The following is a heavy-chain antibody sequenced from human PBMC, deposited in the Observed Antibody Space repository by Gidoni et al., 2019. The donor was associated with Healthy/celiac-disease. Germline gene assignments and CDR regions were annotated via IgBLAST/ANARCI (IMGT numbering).Heavy chain of an antibody. CDR1: GFTFSSHS. V-gene: IGHV3-21*01. D-gene: IGHD2-2*01. Sequence: EVQLVESGGGLVKPGGSLRLSCAASGFTFSSHSRHWVRQAPGKGLEGVSSIRSSSSYIYYADSVKGRFTISRDNAKNSLYLQMNSLRAEDTAVYYCARDLTVPAAMAYYYYGMDVWGQGTTVTVSS. CDR2: IRSSSSYI. CDR3: ARDLTVPAAMAYYYYGMDV. J-gene: IGHJ6*02.